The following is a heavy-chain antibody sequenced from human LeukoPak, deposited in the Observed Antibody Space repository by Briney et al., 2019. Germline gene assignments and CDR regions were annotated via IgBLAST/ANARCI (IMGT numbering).Heavy chain of an antibody. J-gene: IGHJ4*02. CDR1: GGSISSYY. CDR2: IFYTGST. V-gene: IGHV4-59*01. CDR3: AREGAVVAARRYFDY. Sequence: PSETLSLTCTVSGGSISSYYWSWIRQPPGKGLEWIGYIFYTGSTYYSPSLKSRVTISVDTSKNQLSLKLSSVTAADTAVYYCAREGAVVAARRYFDYWGQGTLVTVSS. D-gene: IGHD2-15*01.